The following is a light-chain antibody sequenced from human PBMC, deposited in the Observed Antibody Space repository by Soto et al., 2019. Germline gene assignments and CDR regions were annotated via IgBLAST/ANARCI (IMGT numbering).Light chain of an antibody. Sequence: NFMLTQPHSLSESPGKTVTISCIRNSGSIASNFVQWYQQRPGRSPTTLIYEDNQRPAGVSDRFSGSIDSSSNSASLTISGLKTEDEAEYYCQSFDRDIQVFGGGTKLTVL. J-gene: IGLJ3*02. CDR2: EDN. CDR1: SGSIASNF. CDR3: QSFDRDIQV. V-gene: IGLV6-57*01.